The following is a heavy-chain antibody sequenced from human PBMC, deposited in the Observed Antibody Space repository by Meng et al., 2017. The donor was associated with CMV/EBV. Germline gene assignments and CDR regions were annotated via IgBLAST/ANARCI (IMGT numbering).Heavy chain of an antibody. V-gene: IGHV4-4*07. CDR1: GGVSSSYY. CDR3: GGVLRWNVVLDY. D-gene: IGHD4-23*01. CDR2: IFDCGST. J-gene: IGHJ4*02. Sequence: QLQLRESGRAVGTSAATLLIRCTVAGGVSSSYYWSCIRRPAGEGLQGIGRIFDCGSTNYNPSLKSRGAMSVDTSKNQFSLKLSSVTAAAAAVYYCGGVLRWNVVLDYWGQGTLVTVSS.